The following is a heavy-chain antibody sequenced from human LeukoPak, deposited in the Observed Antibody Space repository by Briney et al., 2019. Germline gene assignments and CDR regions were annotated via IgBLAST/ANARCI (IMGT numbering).Heavy chain of an antibody. D-gene: IGHD6-19*01. CDR2: IYPGDSDT. Sequence: GESLQISCQGSGSRFTSYWIGWVRPVPGKGLEWMGIIYPGDSDTRYSPSFQGQVTISADKSISTAYLQWSSLKASDTAMYYCARRNSSGWGIVDYFDYWGQGTLVTVSS. J-gene: IGHJ4*02. V-gene: IGHV5-51*01. CDR3: ARRNSSGWGIVDYFDY. CDR1: GSRFTSYW.